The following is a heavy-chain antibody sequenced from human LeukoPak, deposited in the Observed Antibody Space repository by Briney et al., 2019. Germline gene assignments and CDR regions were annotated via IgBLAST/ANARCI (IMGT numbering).Heavy chain of an antibody. D-gene: IGHD2-15*01. V-gene: IGHV3-30*18. J-gene: IGHJ6*02. Sequence: GGSLRLSCAASGFTFSSYGMHWVRQAPGKGLEWVAVISHDGSNKYYADSVKGRFTISRDNSKNTLYLQMNSLRAEDTAVYYCAKDIGSIDYYYGMDVWGQGTTVTVSS. CDR2: ISHDGSNK. CDR1: GFTFSSYG. CDR3: AKDIGSIDYYYGMDV.